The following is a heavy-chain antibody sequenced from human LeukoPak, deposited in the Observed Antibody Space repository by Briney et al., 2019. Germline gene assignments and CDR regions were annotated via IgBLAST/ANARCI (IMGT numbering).Heavy chain of an antibody. CDR3: ARDNDALDY. CDR2: ISYGGSNK. Sequence: GRSLRLSCAASGFTFSSYAMHWVRQAPGKGLEWVAVISYGGSNKYYADSVKGRFTISRDNSKNTLYLQMNSLRAEDTAVYYCARDNDALDYWGQGTLVTVSS. D-gene: IGHD1-1*01. CDR1: GFTFSSYA. V-gene: IGHV3-30*01. J-gene: IGHJ4*02.